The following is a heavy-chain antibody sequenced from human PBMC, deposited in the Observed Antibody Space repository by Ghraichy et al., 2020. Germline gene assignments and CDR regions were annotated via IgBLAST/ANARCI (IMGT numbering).Heavy chain of an antibody. V-gene: IGHV3-23*01. J-gene: IGHJ6*02. CDR1: GFTFGTYA. CDR3: AKVNYYDSSGYFYFYYGMDV. CDR2: ISGSGGST. D-gene: IGHD3-22*01. Sequence: GESLNISCAASGFTFGTYAMSWVRQAPGKGLEWVSAISGSGGSTFYADSVKGRFTISRDNSKNTLYVQMNSLRAEDTAVYYCAKVNYYDSSGYFYFYYGMDVWGQGTTVTVPS.